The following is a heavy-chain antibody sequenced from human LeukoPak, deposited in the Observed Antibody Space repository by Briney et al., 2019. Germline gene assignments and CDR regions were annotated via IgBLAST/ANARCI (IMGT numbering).Heavy chain of an antibody. CDR1: GGSISSYY. CDR3: ARYAYGSGPFDY. J-gene: IGHJ4*02. D-gene: IGHD6-19*01. V-gene: IGHV4-59*01. CDR2: IYYSWNT. Sequence: SETLSLTCTVSGGSISSYYWSWIRQPPGKGLECIGYIYYSWNTNYNPSLKSRVTISVVTSKHQFSLHLTSVTAADTAVYYCARYAYGSGPFDYWGQGTLITVSS.